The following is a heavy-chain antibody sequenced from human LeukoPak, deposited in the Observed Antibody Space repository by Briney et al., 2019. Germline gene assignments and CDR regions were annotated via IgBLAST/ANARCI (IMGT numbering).Heavy chain of an antibody. D-gene: IGHD3-10*01. CDR1: GYTFTSYG. Sequence: ASVKVSCKASGYTFTSYGISWVRQAPGQGLEWMGWVSAYNGNTNYAQKLQGRVTMTTDTSTSTAYMELRSLRSDDTAVYYCARARLGDGYFDYWGQGTLVTVSS. J-gene: IGHJ4*02. V-gene: IGHV1-18*04. CDR3: ARARLGDGYFDY. CDR2: VSAYNGNT.